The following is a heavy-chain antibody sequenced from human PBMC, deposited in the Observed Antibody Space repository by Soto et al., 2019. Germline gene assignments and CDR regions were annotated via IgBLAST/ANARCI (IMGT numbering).Heavy chain of an antibody. CDR2: INPSGGIT. CDR1: GYLFTGYY. Sequence: ASVKVSCKASGYLFTGYYLHWVRQAPGQGLEWVGIINPSGGITIDAQKFQDRVTMTSDTSTSTVYMELSSLRSEDTAVYYCARGISTTRYYYYYGMDVWGQGTTVTVSS. J-gene: IGHJ6*02. CDR3: ARGISTTRYYYYYGMDV. D-gene: IGHD2-2*01. V-gene: IGHV1-46*01.